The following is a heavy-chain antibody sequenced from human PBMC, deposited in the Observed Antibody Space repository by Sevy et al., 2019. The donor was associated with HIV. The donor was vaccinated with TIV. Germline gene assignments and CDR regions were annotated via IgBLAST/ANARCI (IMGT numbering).Heavy chain of an antibody. J-gene: IGHJ6*03. D-gene: IGHD3-10*01. V-gene: IGHV3-49*03. CDR1: GFTFGDYA. CDR3: TRRGDGYKDYYYYYYMDV. CDR2: IRSKAYGGTT. Sequence: GGSLRLSCTASGFTFGDYAMSWYRQAPGKGLEWVGFIRSKAYGGTTEDAASVKGRFTISRDDSKSIAYLQMNSLKTEDTAVYYCTRRGDGYKDYYYYYYMDVWGKGTTVTVSS.